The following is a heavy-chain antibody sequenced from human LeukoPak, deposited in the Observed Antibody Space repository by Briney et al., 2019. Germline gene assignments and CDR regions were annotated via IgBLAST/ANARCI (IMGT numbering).Heavy chain of an antibody. CDR2: IYHSGST. Sequence: PSETLSLTCAVSGYSISSGYYWGWIRQPPGKGLEWIGSIYHSGSTYYNPSLKSRVTISVDTSKNQFSLKLSSVTAADTAVYCCARHTEALGGPYGSGSYYRKLHWFDPWGQGTLVTVSS. J-gene: IGHJ5*02. CDR3: ARHTEALGGPYGSGSYYRKLHWFDP. V-gene: IGHV4-38-2*01. D-gene: IGHD3-10*01. CDR1: GYSISSGYY.